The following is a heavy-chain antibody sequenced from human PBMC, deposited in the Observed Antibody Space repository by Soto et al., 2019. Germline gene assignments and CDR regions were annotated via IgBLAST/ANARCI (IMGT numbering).Heavy chain of an antibody. CDR2: IRGSDGST. V-gene: IGHV3-23*01. D-gene: IGHD2-15*01. CDR3: AKKGPNCSGGSCYFNDYYYYMDV. CDR1: GFTLGTFG. J-gene: IGHJ6*03. Sequence: GGSLRLSCAASGFTLGTFGMTWVRQAPGKGLEWVSAIRGSDGSTYYADSVKGRFTISRDNSKNTLYLQMNSLRAEDTAVYYCAKKGPNCSGGSCYFNDYYYYMDVWGKGTTVTVSS.